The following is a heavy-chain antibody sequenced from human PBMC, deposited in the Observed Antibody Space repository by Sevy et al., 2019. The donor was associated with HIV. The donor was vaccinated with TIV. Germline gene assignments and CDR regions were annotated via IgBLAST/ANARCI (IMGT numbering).Heavy chain of an antibody. J-gene: IGHJ4*01. CDR3: AKGTVAAPVGNYFDH. D-gene: IGHD6-25*01. Sequence: GGSLRLSCAASGFSFMPYAMSWVRQAPGKGLEWVSGISGSGGLTYYADSVKGRFTISRDNSKNTLYLQMKNLRADDRAVYYCAKGTVAAPVGNYFDHWGHGALVTVSS. CDR1: GFSFMPYA. CDR2: ISGSGGLT. V-gene: IGHV3-23*01.